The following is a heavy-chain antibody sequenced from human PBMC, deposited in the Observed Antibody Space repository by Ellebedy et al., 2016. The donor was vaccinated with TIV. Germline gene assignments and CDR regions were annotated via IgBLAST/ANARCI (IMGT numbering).Heavy chain of an antibody. J-gene: IGHJ4*02. CDR2: INQDGSEK. D-gene: IGHD7-27*01. CDR3: ARDKLIGDSYFEY. Sequence: GGSLRLSCAASGFTFGSYWMTWVRQVPGKGLEWVANINQDGSEKYCVDSVKGRSTISRDNAKNSLYLQMNSLRAEDTAVYYCARDKLIGDSYFEYWGQGALVTVSS. CDR1: GFTFGSYW. V-gene: IGHV3-7*03.